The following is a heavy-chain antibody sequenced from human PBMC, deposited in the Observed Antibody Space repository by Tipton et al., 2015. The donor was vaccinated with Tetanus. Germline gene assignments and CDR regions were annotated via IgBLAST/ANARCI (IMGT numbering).Heavy chain of an antibody. J-gene: IGHJ4*02. Sequence: LRLSCTVSGGSVSSSTYYWSWVRQPPGKGPEWIAYISYSGDTNYNPSLKSRVTILIDTSKNQFSPKVKSVTAADTAVYYCARIPVGATLDSWGQGTLVTVSS. V-gene: IGHV4-61*01. CDR2: ISYSGDT. CDR3: ARIPVGATLDS. D-gene: IGHD1-26*01. CDR1: GGSVSSSTYY.